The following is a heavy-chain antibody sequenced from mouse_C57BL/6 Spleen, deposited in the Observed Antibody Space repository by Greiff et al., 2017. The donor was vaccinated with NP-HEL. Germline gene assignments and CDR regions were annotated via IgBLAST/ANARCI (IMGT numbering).Heavy chain of an antibody. CDR1: GYTFTSYW. CDR3: ARSLITTVVATGAMDY. CDR2: IDPSDSYT. J-gene: IGHJ4*01. Sequence: QVQLQQPGAELVMPGASVKLSCKASGYTFTSYWMHWAKQRPGQGLEWIGEIDPSDSYTNYNQKFKGKSTLTVDKSSSTAYMQLSSLTSEDSAVYYCARSLITTVVATGAMDYWGQGTSVTVSS. D-gene: IGHD1-1*01. V-gene: IGHV1-69*01.